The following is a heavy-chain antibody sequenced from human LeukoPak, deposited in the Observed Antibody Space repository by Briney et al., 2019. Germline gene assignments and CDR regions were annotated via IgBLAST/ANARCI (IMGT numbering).Heavy chain of an antibody. J-gene: IGHJ3*02. D-gene: IGHD2-2*01. CDR2: ISAYNGNT. V-gene: IGHV1-18*04. CDR1: GYTFTSYG. Sequence: ASVKVSCKASGYTFTSYGISWVRQAPGQGLEWMGWISAYNGNTNYAQKLQGRVTITTDTSTSTAYMELRSLRSDDTAVYYCARGVPNPDIVVVFGAFDIWGQGTMVTVSS. CDR3: ARGVPNPDIVVVFGAFDI.